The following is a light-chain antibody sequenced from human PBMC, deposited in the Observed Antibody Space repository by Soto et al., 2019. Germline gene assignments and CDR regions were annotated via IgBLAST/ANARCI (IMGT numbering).Light chain of an antibody. CDR2: EGS. V-gene: IGLV2-23*01. CDR1: SSDVGSYNL. J-gene: IGLJ1*01. CDR3: CSYAGSYV. Sequence: QSVLTQPASVSGSPGQSITISCTGTSSDVGSYNLVSWYQQHPGKAPKLMIYEGSKRPSGVSNRFSGSKSGNTASLTISRLQAEDEADYYCCSYAGSYVFGTGTKVTVL.